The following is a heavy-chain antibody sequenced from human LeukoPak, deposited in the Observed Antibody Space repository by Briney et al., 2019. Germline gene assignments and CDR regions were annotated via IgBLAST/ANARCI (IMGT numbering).Heavy chain of an antibody. CDR3: ARRDTAAAGGRFDY. J-gene: IGHJ4*02. V-gene: IGHV3-21*04. CDR1: GFTFSSYS. CDR2: ISSSSSYI. Sequence: GGSLRLSCAASGFTFSSYSMNRIRQAPGKGLEWVSSISSSSSYIYYADSVKGRFTISIDNAKNSLYLQMNSLRAEDTALYYCARRDTAAAGGRFDYWGQGTLVTVSS. D-gene: IGHD6-13*01.